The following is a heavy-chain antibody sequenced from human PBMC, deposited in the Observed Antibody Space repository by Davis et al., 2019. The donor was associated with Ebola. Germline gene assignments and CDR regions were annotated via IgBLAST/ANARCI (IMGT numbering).Heavy chain of an antibody. CDR3: ATRGSSREFDY. J-gene: IGHJ4*02. D-gene: IGHD6-13*01. CDR2: ISYDGSNK. Sequence: PGGSLRLSCAASGFTFSSYGMHWVRQAPGKGLEWVAVISYDGSNKYYADSVKGRFTISRDNAKNTLNMQMNSLRVEDTAVYYCATRGSSREFDYWGQGTLVSVS. V-gene: IGHV3-30*03. CDR1: GFTFSSYG.